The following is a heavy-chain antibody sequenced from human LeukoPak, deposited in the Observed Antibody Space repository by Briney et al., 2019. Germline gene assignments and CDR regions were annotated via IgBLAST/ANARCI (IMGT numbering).Heavy chain of an antibody. Sequence: PGRSLRLSCAASGFTFDDYAMSWVRQAPGKGLEWVSAISGSGGSTYYADSVKGRFTISRDNSKNTLYLQMNSLRAEDTAVYYCAIEHSSSSWGFYFDYWGQGTLVTVSS. CDR3: AIEHSSSSWGFYFDY. J-gene: IGHJ4*02. V-gene: IGHV3-23*01. CDR1: GFTFDDYA. CDR2: ISGSGGST. D-gene: IGHD6-6*01.